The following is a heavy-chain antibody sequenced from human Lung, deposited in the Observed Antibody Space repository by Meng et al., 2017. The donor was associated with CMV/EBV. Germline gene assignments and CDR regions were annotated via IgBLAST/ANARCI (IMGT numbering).Heavy chain of an antibody. CDR1: GYTFTLYY. V-gene: IGHV1-2*02. CDR3: ARERGLGFRGTNDAFDF. CDR2: INPNTGGT. Sequence: ASXXVSXKASGYTFTLYYIHWVRQAPGQGLEWMGWINPNTGGTNSAQKFQGRVTMTGDTHISTAYMELSRLNSDDTALYYCARERGLGFRGTNDAFDFWGQGXMVTVSS. J-gene: IGHJ3*01. D-gene: IGHD1-14*01.